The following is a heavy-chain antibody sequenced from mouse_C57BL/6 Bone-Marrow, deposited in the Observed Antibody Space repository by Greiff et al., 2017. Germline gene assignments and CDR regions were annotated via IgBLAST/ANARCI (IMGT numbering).Heavy chain of an antibody. J-gene: IGHJ2*01. D-gene: IGHD6-1*01. V-gene: IGHV1-64*01. CDR2: IHPNSGST. CDR3: ARLAYYFDY. CDR1: VYTFTSYW. Sequence: VQLQQSGAELVKPGASVKLSCKASVYTFTSYWMHWVKQRPGQGLEWIGMIHPNSGSTNYNEKFKSKATLTVDKSSSTAYMQLSSLTSEDSAVYYCARLAYYFDYWGQGTTLTVSS.